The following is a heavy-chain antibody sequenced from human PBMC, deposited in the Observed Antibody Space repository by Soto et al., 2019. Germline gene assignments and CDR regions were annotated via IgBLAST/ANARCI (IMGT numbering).Heavy chain of an antibody. CDR1: GGSISSYY. D-gene: IGHD5-18*01. CDR3: ARNVDTTRAYYFDY. Sequence: SETLSLTCTVSGGSISSYYWSWIRQPPGKGLEWIGYIYYNGNTNYNPSLRSRVTISVDTSRNQFSLKVSSVAAADTAVYYCARNVDTTRAYYFDYWGQGTLVTVSS. CDR2: IYYNGNT. V-gene: IGHV4-59*01. J-gene: IGHJ4*02.